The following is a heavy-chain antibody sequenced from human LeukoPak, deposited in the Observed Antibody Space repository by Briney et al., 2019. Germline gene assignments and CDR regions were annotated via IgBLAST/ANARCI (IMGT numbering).Heavy chain of an antibody. CDR1: GGTFSSYA. CDR2: IIPIFGTA. Sequence: VASVKVSCMASGGTFSSYAICWGRQAPGQGLEWMGGIIPIFGTANYAQKFQGRVTITTEESTSTAYMELSSLRSEDTAVYYCARDTGSYLDYWGQGTLVTVSS. J-gene: IGHJ4*02. V-gene: IGHV1-69*05. D-gene: IGHD3-10*01. CDR3: ARDTGSYLDY.